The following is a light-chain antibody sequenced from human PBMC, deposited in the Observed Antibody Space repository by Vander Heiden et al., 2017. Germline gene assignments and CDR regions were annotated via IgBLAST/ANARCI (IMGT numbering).Light chain of an antibody. V-gene: IGLV2-23*02. Sequence: QSALTQPASVPGPPGQSIPTPCTGTSSDVGSYNLVSWYQQHPGKAPKLMIYEVSKRPSGVSNRFSGSKSGNTASLTISGLQAEDEADYYCCSYAGSSTWVFGGGTKLTVL. CDR1: SSDVGSYNL. CDR2: EVS. J-gene: IGLJ3*02. CDR3: CSYAGSSTWV.